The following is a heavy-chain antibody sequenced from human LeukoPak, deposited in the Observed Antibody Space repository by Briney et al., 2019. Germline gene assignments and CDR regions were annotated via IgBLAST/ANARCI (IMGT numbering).Heavy chain of an antibody. CDR3: ARAKGYCSGGSCYLFDY. CDR2: IGTACDT. Sequence: GGSLRLSCAASGFTFSSYDMHWVRQATGKGLERVSAIGTACDTYCPGSVKGRFTTSRENAKNYLYLQMNSPRAGDTDVYSCARAKGYCSGGSCYLFDYWGQGTLVTVSS. CDR1: GFTFSSYD. J-gene: IGHJ4*02. V-gene: IGHV3-13*01. D-gene: IGHD2-15*01.